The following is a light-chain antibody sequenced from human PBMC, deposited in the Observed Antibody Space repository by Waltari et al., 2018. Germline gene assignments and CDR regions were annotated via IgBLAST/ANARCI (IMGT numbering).Light chain of an antibody. Sequence: QLVLTQSPSASASLGASVKLTCTLSSWHSSNVIAWHQQPPEKGPRYLMKVNSDGSHSKGDEIPGRFSGSSSGAERYLTLSSLQSEDEADYYCQTGGHGTWVFGGGTKLTVL. V-gene: IGLV4-69*01. CDR3: QTGGHGTWV. J-gene: IGLJ3*02. CDR2: VNSDGSH. CDR1: SWHSSNV.